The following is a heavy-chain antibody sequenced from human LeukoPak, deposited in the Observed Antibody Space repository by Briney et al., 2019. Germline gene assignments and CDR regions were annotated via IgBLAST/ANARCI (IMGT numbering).Heavy chain of an antibody. CDR2: IYYTGKN. CDR1: GGSINSHY. CDR3: VRRDTGWNYFDY. Sequence: PSDTLSLTRGVSGGSINSHYWVWIRQPPAKGLQYIGDIYYTGKNNYNPSLKSQVTISLDTSKDHLSLNLTSVLAAATAIYYCVRRDTGWNYFDYWGQGILVTVSS. D-gene: IGHD6-19*01. J-gene: IGHJ4*02. V-gene: IGHV4-59*08.